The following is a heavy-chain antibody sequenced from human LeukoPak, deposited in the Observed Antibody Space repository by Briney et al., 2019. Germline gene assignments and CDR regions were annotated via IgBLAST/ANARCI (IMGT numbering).Heavy chain of an antibody. CDR3: AKDKYPVGATAFDY. CDR2: ISWNSGSI. CDR1: GFTFDDYA. D-gene: IGHD1-26*01. Sequence: PGGSLRLSCAASGFTFDDYAMHWVRQAPGKGLEWVSGISWNSGSIGYADSVKGRFTISRDNAKNSLYLQMNSLRAEDTALYYCAKDKYPVGATAFDYWGQGTLVTVSS. V-gene: IGHV3-9*01. J-gene: IGHJ4*02.